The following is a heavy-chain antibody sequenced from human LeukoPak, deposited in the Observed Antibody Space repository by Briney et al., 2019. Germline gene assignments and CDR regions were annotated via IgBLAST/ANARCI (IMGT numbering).Heavy chain of an antibody. D-gene: IGHD3-10*01. J-gene: IGHJ4*02. CDR2: INTSGST. CDR1: GGSISSYY. Sequence: SETLSLTCTVSGGSISSYYWSWIRQPAGKGLEWIGRINTSGSTNYNPSLKSRVTMSVDTSKNQFSLKLSSVTAADTAMYYCVRVGSSGSGSYYPDYWGQGTLVTVSS. CDR3: VRVGSSGSGSYYPDY. V-gene: IGHV4-4*07.